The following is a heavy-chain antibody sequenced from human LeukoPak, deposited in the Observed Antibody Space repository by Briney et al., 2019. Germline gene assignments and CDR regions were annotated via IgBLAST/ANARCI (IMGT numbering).Heavy chain of an antibody. CDR1: GGTITTHW. Sequence: PGGSLRLSCAAPGGTITTHWMTWVCKAPEKGLEWVATIEQDGTKEYYVDSVKGRFTISRDNAKNSLYLQMNSLRADDTAVYYCVRDFDYWGQGTLVTVSS. CDR3: VRDFDY. V-gene: IGHV3-7*01. J-gene: IGHJ4*02. CDR2: IEQDGTKE.